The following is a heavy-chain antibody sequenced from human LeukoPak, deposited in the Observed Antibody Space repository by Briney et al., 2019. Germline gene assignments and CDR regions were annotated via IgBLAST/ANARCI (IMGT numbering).Heavy chain of an antibody. D-gene: IGHD3-10*01. CDR2: INGDGRTT. V-gene: IGHV3-74*03. J-gene: IGHJ3*02. CDR1: GFTFSYYW. Sequence: GGSLRLSCAASGFTFSYYWMHWVRQASWEGLVWVSRINGDGRTTTYADSVKGRITISRDNAKNTLYLQMSSLRVEDTAVYYCARSGITMVGGASIGLLTFDIWGPGTMVTVSP. CDR3: ARSGITMVGGASIGLLTFDI.